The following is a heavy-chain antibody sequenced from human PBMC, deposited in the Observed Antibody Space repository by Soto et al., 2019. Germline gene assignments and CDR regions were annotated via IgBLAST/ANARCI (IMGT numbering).Heavy chain of an antibody. D-gene: IGHD2-21*02. CDR1: GGSISSGDYY. CDR3: AREGGLAYCGGDCLYNWFDP. J-gene: IGHJ5*02. CDR2: RSYSGST. V-gene: IGHV4-31*03. Sequence: PSLTCTVSGGSISSGDYYWSWVRQHPGKGLEWIGYRSYSGSTYYNPSLKSRVTIVVDTSRNQFSLRLSSVTAADTAVYYCAREGGLAYCGGDCLYNWFDPWGQGTLVTVSS.